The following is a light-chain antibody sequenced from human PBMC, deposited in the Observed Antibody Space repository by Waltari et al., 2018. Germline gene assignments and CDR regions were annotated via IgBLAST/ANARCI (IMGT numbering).Light chain of an antibody. V-gene: IGLV2-14*03. J-gene: IGLJ2*01. CDR1: SSDVGGYNY. Sequence: SALTQPASASGSPGQSITISCTGTSSDVGGYNYVSGYQQHPGNAPKLMIYDVSNRPSGVSNRFSGSKSGNTASLTISGLQAEDEADYYCSSYTSSSTLVVFGGGTKLTVL. CDR3: SSYTSSSTLVV. CDR2: DVS.